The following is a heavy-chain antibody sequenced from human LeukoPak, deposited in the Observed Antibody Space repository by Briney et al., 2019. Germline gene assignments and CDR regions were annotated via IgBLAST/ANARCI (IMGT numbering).Heavy chain of an antibody. D-gene: IGHD1-1*01. CDR3: ARTPLERIYGMDV. Sequence: GASVKVSCKASGYTFTGYYMHWVRQAPGQGLEWMGWINPNSGGTNYAQKLQGRVTMSRDTSISTAYMELSRLRSDDTAVYYCARTPLERIYGMDVWGQGTTVTVSS. CDR2: INPNSGGT. V-gene: IGHV1-2*02. CDR1: GYTFTGYY. J-gene: IGHJ6*02.